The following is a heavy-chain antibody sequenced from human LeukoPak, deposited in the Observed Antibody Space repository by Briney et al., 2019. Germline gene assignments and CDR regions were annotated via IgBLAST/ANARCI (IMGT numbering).Heavy chain of an antibody. V-gene: IGHV4-38-2*02. J-gene: IGHJ3*02. D-gene: IGHD3-16*02. Sequence: SETLSLTCTVSGGSISSGYYWGWIRQPPGKGLEWIGSIYHSGSTYYNPSLKSRVTISVDTSKNQFSLKLSSVTAADTAVYYCAGRLYWGSYPFDIWGQGTMVTVSS. CDR1: GGSISSGYY. CDR2: IYHSGST. CDR3: AGRLYWGSYPFDI.